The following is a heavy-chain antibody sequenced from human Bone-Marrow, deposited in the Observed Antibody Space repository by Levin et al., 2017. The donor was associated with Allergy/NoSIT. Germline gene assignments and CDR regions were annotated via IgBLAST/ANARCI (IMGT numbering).Heavy chain of an antibody. D-gene: IGHD3-10*01. V-gene: IGHV1-2*02. CDR2: INPDSGGT. CDR1: GYTFTGYY. CDR3: ARRSYGSGAENFDY. J-gene: IGHJ4*02. Sequence: ASVKVSCKAAGYTFTGYYMHWVRRAPGQGLEWMGWINPDSGGTSSAPKLQGRITMTRDTSISTAYMELSRLSSEDTAVYYCARRSYGSGAENFDYWGQGTLITVSS.